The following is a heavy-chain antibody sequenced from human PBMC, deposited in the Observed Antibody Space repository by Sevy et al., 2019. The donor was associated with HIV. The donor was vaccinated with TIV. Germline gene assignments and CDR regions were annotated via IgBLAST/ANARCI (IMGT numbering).Heavy chain of an antibody. D-gene: IGHD3-10*01. J-gene: IGHJ4*02. CDR3: ARDSWGSGSYYQFDY. V-gene: IGHV4-31*03. Sequence: SETLSLTCTVSGGPISSGGYYWSWIRQHPGKGLEWIGYIYYSGSTYYNPSLKSRVTISVDTSKNQFSLKLSSVTAADTAVYYCARDSWGSGSYYQFDYWGQGTLVTVSS. CDR1: GGPISSGGYY. CDR2: IYYSGST.